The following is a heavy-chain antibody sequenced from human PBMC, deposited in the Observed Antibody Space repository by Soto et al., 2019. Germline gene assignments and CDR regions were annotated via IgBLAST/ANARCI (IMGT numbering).Heavy chain of an antibody. CDR2: IYYSGST. CDR3: ARERNGAFDI. D-gene: IGHD2-8*01. Sequence: QVQLQESGPGLVKPSETLSLTCTVSGGSVSSGSYYWSWIRQPPGKGLEWIGYIYYSGSTNYNPYLKSRVTISVDTSKNQFSLKLSSVTAADAAVYYCARERNGAFDIWGQGTMVTVSS. CDR1: GGSVSSGSYY. J-gene: IGHJ3*02. V-gene: IGHV4-61*01.